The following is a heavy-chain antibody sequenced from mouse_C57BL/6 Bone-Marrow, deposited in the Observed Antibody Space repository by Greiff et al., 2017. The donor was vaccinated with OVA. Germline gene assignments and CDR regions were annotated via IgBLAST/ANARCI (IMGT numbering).Heavy chain of an antibody. CDR2: ISDGGSYT. CDR3: AREGGYSGY. Sequence: EVQGVESGGGLVKPGGSLKLSCAASGFTFSSYAMSWVRQTPEKRLEWVATISDGGSYTYYPDNVKGRFTISRDNAKNNLYLQMSHLKSEDTAMYYCAREGGYSGYWGQGTTLTVSS. D-gene: IGHD2-3*01. CDR1: GFTFSSYA. V-gene: IGHV5-4*01. J-gene: IGHJ2*01.